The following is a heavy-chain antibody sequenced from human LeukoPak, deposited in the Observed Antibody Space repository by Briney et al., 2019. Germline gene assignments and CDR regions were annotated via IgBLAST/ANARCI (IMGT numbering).Heavy chain of an antibody. D-gene: IGHD1-26*01. CDR2: ISASGSTI. CDR3: ARGPIVGASRGFEY. CDR1: GFSFTNFA. Sequence: VGSPRLSCAASGFSFTNFAMNWVRQAPGMGLEWLSYISASGSTIYYADSVKGRFTISRDNAKNSLFLQMNSLRADDTAVYFCARGPIVGASRGFEYWGQGTLVTVSS. V-gene: IGHV3-48*01. J-gene: IGHJ4*02.